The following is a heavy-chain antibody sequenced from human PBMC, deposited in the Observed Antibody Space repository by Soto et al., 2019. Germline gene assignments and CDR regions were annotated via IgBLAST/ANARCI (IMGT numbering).Heavy chain of an antibody. CDR2: FDPEDGET. D-gene: IGHD3-16*01. J-gene: IGHJ6*02. V-gene: IGHV1-24*01. CDR1: GYTLTELS. Sequence: VASVKVSFKVSGYTLTELSMHWVRQAPGKGLEWMGGFDPEDGETIYAQKFQGRVTMTEDTSTDTAYMELSSLRSEDTAVYYCATDWATKENHGNYGMDVWGQGTTVTVSS. CDR3: ATDWATKENHGNYGMDV.